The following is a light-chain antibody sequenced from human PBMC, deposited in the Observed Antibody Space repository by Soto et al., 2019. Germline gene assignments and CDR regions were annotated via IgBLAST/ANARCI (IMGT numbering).Light chain of an antibody. Sequence: QSVLTQPPSASGTPGQRVTISCSGSNSNIESNTVNWYQHLPGTAPKLLISNINQRPSGVPDRFSGSKSGSSASLAISGLQSEDEADYYCAAWDDSLNGWVFGGGTKLTVL. V-gene: IGLV1-44*01. J-gene: IGLJ3*02. CDR1: NSNIESNT. CDR3: AAWDDSLNGWV. CDR2: NIN.